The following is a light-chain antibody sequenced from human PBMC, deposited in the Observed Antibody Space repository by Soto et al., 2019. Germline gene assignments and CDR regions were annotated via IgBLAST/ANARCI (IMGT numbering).Light chain of an antibody. V-gene: IGKV1-5*01. CDR1: LNINNW. CDR2: YAS. J-gene: IGKJ5*01. Sequence: DIKMTQSPSTLYASVGDRVTITCRASLNINNWLVWYQQKPGRAPQLLIYYASSLESGVPSRFTGSGSGTEFTLTITSLEPDDFATYYCQQYDSYSPTFGQGTRLEI. CDR3: QQYDSYSPT.